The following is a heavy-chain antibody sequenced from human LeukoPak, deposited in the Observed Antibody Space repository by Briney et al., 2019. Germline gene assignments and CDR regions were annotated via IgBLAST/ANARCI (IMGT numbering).Heavy chain of an antibody. D-gene: IGHD3-9*01. CDR1: GGSFSGYY. V-gene: IGHV4-34*01. J-gene: IGHJ4*02. Sequence: SETLSLTCAVSGGSFSGYYWSWIRQPPGKGLEWIGEINHSGSTNYNPSLKSRVTISVDTSKNQFSLKLSSVTAADTAVYYCARGPGELRYFVRAFDYWGQGTLVTVSS. CDR3: ARGPGELRYFVRAFDY. CDR2: INHSGST.